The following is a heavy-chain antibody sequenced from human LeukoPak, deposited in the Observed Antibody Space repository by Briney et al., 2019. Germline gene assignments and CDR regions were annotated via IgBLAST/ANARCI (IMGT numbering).Heavy chain of an antibody. V-gene: IGHV4-4*02. D-gene: IGHD2-15*01. CDR3: ARGSRVAATEYYMDV. CDR2: INHSGST. J-gene: IGHJ6*03. Sequence: KSSETLSLTCAVSGGSISSSNWWSWVRQPPGKGLEWIGEINHSGSTNYNPSLKSRVTISVDTSKNQFSLKLSSVTAADTAVYYCARGSRVAATEYYMDVWGKGTTVTVSS. CDR1: GGSISSSNW.